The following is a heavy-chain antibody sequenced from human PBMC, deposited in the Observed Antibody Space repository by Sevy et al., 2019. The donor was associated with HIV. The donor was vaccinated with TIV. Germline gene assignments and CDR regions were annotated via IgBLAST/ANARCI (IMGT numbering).Heavy chain of an antibody. D-gene: IGHD1-26*01. CDR1: GFTFSSYD. Sequence: GGSLRLSCTASGFTFSSYDMNWVRQAPGKGLVWVSKISSSGSSIYYADSLKGRFTISRDKPKNSLNLQMNSLRAEDTAVYYCTRNGRAFDNGFDPWGQGTLVTVSS. J-gene: IGHJ5*02. CDR2: ISSSGSSI. V-gene: IGHV3-48*03. CDR3: TRNGRAFDNGFDP.